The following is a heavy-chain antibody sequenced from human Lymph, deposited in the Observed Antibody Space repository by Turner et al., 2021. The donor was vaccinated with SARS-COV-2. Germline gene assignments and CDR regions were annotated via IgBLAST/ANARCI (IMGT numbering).Heavy chain of an antibody. V-gene: IGHV1-24*01. CDR2: FDPEDGEK. J-gene: IGHJ6*02. D-gene: IGHD2-15*01. CDR3: ATVLCSGGSCYYYGMDV. Sequence: QVQLVQSGAEVNKPGASMNVSCKVSGYTLTELSMHWVRQAPGKGLEWAGGFDPEDGEKVYAQKFQGRVTMTEDTSTDTAYMELSSMRSEDTAVYYCATVLCSGGSCYYYGMDVWGQGTTVTVSS. CDR1: GYTLTELS.